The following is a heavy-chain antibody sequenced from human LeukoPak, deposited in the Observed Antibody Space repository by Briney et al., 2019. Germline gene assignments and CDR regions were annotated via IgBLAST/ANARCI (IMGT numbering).Heavy chain of an antibody. CDR3: ARGEGYYYDIDGYLPLDK. V-gene: IGHV3-30*03. J-gene: IGHJ4*02. D-gene: IGHD3-22*01. Sequence: GGSLRLSCAASGFTFSSYGMHWVRQAPGKGLEWVAVISYDGSNKYYADSVKGRFTISRDNSKNNLYLEMSSLRPEDTAIYYCARGEGYYYDIDGYLPLDKWGQGTLVTVSS. CDR2: ISYDGSNK. CDR1: GFTFSSYG.